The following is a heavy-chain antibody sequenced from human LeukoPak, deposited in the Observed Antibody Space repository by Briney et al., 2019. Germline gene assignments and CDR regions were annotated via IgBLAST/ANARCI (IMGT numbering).Heavy chain of an antibody. CDR1: GGSISSYY. V-gene: IGHV4-59*08. D-gene: IGHD6-13*01. CDR2: IYSSGST. CDR3: ARRSWYVGY. J-gene: IGHJ4*02. Sequence: PSETLSLTCSVSGGSISSYYWSWIRQPRGKGLEWIGYIYSSGSTNYNPSLESRVTISEDTSKNQISLKLSSVTAADTAIYYCARRSWYVGYWGQGTLVTVSS.